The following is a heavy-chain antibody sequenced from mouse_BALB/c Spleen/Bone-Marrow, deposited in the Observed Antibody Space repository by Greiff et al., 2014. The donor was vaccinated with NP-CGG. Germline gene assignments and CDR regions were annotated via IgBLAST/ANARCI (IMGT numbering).Heavy chain of an antibody. CDR1: DFNFKDTY. D-gene: IGHD1-1*01. Sequence: DVQLQESGAELVKPGASVKLSCTASDFNFKDTYMHWVNQRPEQGLEWIGRIDPANGNTKYDPKFQGKATITADTSSNTAYLQLISLTSEDTAVYYGARVQFLRSRGLDYWGQGTTLTVSS. J-gene: IGHJ2*01. CDR3: ARVQFLRSRGLDY. V-gene: IGHV14-3*02. CDR2: IDPANGNT.